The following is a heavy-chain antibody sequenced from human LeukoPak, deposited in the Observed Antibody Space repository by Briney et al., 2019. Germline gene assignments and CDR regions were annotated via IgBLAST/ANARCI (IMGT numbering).Heavy chain of an antibody. V-gene: IGHV4-34*01. D-gene: IGHD3-10*01. CDR3: GSKRPIIYGSGSCFRY. CDR1: GVSFSGYY. Sequence: SETLSLTCAVYGVSFSGYYWSWIRQPPGKGLEWIGEINHSGSTNYNPSLKRRVTILADTSNNHTSLKLSNLTAADTAVYYCGSKRPIIYGSGSCFRYWGHGTLVTVS. CDR2: INHSGST. J-gene: IGHJ4*01.